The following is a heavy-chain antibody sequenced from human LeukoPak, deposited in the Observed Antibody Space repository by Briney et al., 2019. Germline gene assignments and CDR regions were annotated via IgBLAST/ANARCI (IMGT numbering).Heavy chain of an antibody. V-gene: IGHV4-59*12. D-gene: IGHD6-13*01. J-gene: IGHJ5*02. CDR1: GGSISSYY. CDR3: ARGLKAAAGGVWFDP. CDR2: IHYSGTT. Sequence: SETLSLTCTVSGGSISSYYWSWIRQPPGQGLVWIGYIHYSGTTNYNPSLKSRVTISVDTSKNQFSLKLSSVTAADTAVYYCARGLKAAAGGVWFDPWGQGTLVTVPS.